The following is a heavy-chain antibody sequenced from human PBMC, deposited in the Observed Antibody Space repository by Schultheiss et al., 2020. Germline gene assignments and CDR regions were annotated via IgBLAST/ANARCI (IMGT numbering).Heavy chain of an antibody. V-gene: IGHV4-31*11. D-gene: IGHD6-13*01. CDR2: IYYSGST. CDR3: ARDPGQQQLVL. CDR1: GGSFSGYY. J-gene: IGHJ4*02. Sequence: SETLSLTCAVYGGSFSGYYWSWIRQHPGKGLEWIGYIYYSGSTYYNPSLKSRVTISVDTSKNQFSLKLSSVTAADTAVYYCARDPGQQQLVLWGQGTLVTVSS.